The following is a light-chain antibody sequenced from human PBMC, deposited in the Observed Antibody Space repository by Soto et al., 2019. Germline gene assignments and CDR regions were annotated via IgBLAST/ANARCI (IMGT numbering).Light chain of an antibody. CDR2: AAS. J-gene: IGKJ5*01. Sequence: DIQMTQSPSSLSASVGDRVTITCRASQSIRSYLNWYQQKQGKAPKIXIYAASSLQSGVPSMFSGSGSGTDFTLTISSLQPEDFATYYCQQSYSTTPTFGQGKRLEIK. CDR1: QSIRSY. CDR3: QQSYSTTPT. V-gene: IGKV1-39*01.